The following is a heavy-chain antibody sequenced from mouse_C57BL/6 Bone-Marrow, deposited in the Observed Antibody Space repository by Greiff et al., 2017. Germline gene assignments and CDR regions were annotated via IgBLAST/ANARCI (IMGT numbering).Heavy chain of an antibody. Sequence: VQLQQSGAELVRPGASVKLSCTASGFNIKDDYMHWVKQRPEQGLEWIGWIDPENGDTEYASKFQGKATITADTSSNTAYLQLSSLTSEDTAVYYSATYGLFDYWGRGTTLTVTS. V-gene: IGHV14-4*01. CDR3: ATYGLFDY. D-gene: IGHD1-1*02. CDR1: GFNIKDDY. J-gene: IGHJ2*01. CDR2: IDPENGDT.